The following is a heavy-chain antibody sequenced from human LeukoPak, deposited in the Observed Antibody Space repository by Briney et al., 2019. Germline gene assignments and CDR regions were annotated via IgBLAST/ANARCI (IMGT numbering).Heavy chain of an antibody. J-gene: IGHJ4*02. CDR1: GYSFVSYW. V-gene: IGHV5-51*01. Sequence: GESLKISCQGPGYSFVSYWIGWVRQLPGKGLDWMGSIYPGDSDTRYSPSFQGQITISADKSISIAYLKWSSLKSSDTAMYYCARLAAVTPHYLDYWGQGTLVTVSS. CDR3: ARLAAVTPHYLDY. CDR2: IYPGDSDT. D-gene: IGHD6-13*01.